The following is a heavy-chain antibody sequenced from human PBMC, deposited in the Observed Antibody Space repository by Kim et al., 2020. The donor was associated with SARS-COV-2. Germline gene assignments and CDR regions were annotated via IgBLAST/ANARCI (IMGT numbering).Heavy chain of an antibody. CDR1: GFTFSTYA. J-gene: IGHJ4*02. Sequence: GGSLRLSCAASGFTFSTYAMSWVRQAPGKGLEWVSAISGSGSTTYYADSVKGRFTISRDNSKNTLYLQMNSLRAEDTALYYCAKDRSTTVTTRFDYWGQGTLVTVSS. CDR2: ISGSGSTT. V-gene: IGHV3-23*01. D-gene: IGHD4-17*01. CDR3: AKDRSTTVTTRFDY.